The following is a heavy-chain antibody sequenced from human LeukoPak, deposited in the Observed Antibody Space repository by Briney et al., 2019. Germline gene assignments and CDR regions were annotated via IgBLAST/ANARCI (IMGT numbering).Heavy chain of an antibody. CDR3: AKSHVDTVYNYYFDY. D-gene: IGHD5-18*01. V-gene: IGHV3-23*01. J-gene: IGHJ4*02. CDR1: GSTFSSYA. CDR2: ISGSGGST. Sequence: GGSLRLSCAASGSTFSSYAMSWVRQAPGKGLEWVSAISGSGGSTYYADSVKGRFTISRDNSKNTLYLQMNSLRAEDTAVYYCAKSHVDTVYNYYFDYWGQGTLVTVSS.